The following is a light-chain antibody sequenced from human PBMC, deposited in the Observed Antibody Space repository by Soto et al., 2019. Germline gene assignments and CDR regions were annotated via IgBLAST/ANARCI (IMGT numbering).Light chain of an antibody. J-gene: IGKJ5*01. CDR3: QQRSNWPPIT. CDR2: GAS. CDR1: QSVHNV. Sequence: EVVLTHSPATLSLSPGDRAALSCKASQSVHNVLAWYQHKPGHAPRLIIYGASNRAAGTPARFSGSGSGTDFTLTINSLEPEDFEVSYCQQRSNWPPITFGQGTRLEIK. V-gene: IGKV3-11*01.